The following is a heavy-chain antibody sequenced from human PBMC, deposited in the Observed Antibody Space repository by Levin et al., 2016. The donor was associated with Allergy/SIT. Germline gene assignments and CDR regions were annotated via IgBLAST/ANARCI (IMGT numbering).Heavy chain of an antibody. CDR3: ARLSCSSTSCYTGYGMDV. CDR1: GYSFTSYW. CDR2: IYPGDSDT. D-gene: IGHD2-2*02. Sequence: GESLKISCKGSGYSFTSYWIGWVRQMPGKGLEWMGIIYPGDSDTRYSPSFQGQVTISADKSISTAYLQWSSLKASDTAMYYCARLSCSSTSCYTGYGMDVWGQGTTVTVSS. J-gene: IGHJ6*02. V-gene: IGHV5-51*01.